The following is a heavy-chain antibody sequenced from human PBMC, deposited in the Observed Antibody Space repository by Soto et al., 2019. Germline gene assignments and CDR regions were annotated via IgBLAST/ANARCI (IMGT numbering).Heavy chain of an antibody. CDR1: GYTFTEYF. CDR3: ARATLIIRHITNLGEASPGVVEH. J-gene: IGHJ5*02. Sequence: QVQLVQSGAEVKMPGASVRVSCEASGYTFTEYFLHWVRQAPGQGLEWMGWISPESGVTNIAPNFEGRVTMTADTAITTVYMQLSGLRYDDTAVYYCARATLIIRHITNLGEASPGVVEHWGQGTLVSVSS. V-gene: IGHV1-2*02. D-gene: IGHD3-3*01. CDR2: ISPESGVT.